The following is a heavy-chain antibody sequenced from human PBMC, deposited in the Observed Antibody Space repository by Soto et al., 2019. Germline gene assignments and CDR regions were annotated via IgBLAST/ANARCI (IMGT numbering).Heavy chain of an antibody. CDR3: ARGYGSPDH. Sequence: PGGALTLSCAASGLTFNSHSMNWVRQAPGKGLEWVSYVSSSGGTIYYADSVKGRFTISRDNAKNSLYLQMNSLRAEDTAVYYCARGYGSPDHWGQGTLVTVSS. J-gene: IGHJ4*02. CDR2: VSSSGGTI. V-gene: IGHV3-48*01. D-gene: IGHD3-10*01. CDR1: GLTFNSHS.